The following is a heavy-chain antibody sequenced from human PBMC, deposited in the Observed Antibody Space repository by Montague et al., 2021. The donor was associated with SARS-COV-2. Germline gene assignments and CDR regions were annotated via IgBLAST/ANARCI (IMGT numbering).Heavy chain of an antibody. J-gene: IGHJ4*02. CDR2: ISHSGSA. CDR3: TRGAPGY. V-gene: IGHV4-34*01. Sequence: SETLSLTCAVYGGSFSDYKWTWIRQSPGKGLEWIGQISHSGSANYNPSLKSRVTISVDTAKNQFSLKLNSGNVADTAVYYCTRGAPGYWGQGALVTVSS. CDR1: GGSFSDYK.